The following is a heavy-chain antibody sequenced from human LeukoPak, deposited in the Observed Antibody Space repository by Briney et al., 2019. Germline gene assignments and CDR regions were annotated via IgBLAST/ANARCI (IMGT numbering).Heavy chain of an antibody. V-gene: IGHV3-21*01. J-gene: IGHJ4*02. CDR3: ARLADYGNYGPREYLDF. CDR2: ISSSSSSI. Sequence: GGSLRLSCAASGFTFSNYGMNWVRQAPGKGLEWVSSISSSSSSIYYADSLKGRFTISRDNTKTSLYLQMNSLRAEDTAVYYCARLADYGNYGPREYLDFWGQGTLVTVSS. CDR1: GFTFSNYG. D-gene: IGHD4-11*01.